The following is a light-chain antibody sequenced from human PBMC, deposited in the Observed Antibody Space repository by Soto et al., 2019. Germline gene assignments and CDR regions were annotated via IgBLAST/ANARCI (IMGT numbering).Light chain of an antibody. CDR2: KAS. CDR3: QQYSSYWT. V-gene: IGKV1-5*03. Sequence: DIQXTXXXXTLSASVGDRVTITCRASQSISSWLAWYQQKPGKAPKVLIYKASSLESGVPSRFSGSGSGTEFTLTISSLQPDDFATYYCQQYSSYWTFGQGTKVEIK. J-gene: IGKJ1*01. CDR1: QSISSW.